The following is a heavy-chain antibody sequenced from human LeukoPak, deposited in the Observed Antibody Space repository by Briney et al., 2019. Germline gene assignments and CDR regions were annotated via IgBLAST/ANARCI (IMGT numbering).Heavy chain of an antibody. V-gene: IGHV2-5*02. CDR1: GFSLRTSGVG. Sequence: SGPTLVNPTQTLTLTCTFSGFSLRTSGVGVGWIRQPPGKALESLALIYWDDDKRYSPSLKSRLTITKDTSKNQVVLTMTNMDPVDTATYYCARVVPAAMYFDYWGQGTLVTVSS. D-gene: IGHD2-2*01. J-gene: IGHJ4*02. CDR3: ARVVPAAMYFDY. CDR2: IYWDDDK.